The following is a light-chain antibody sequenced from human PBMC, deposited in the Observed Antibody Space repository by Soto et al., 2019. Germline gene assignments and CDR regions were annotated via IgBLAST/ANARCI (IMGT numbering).Light chain of an antibody. V-gene: IGKV3-20*01. CDR3: HQYGTSPT. Sequence: EIVLTQSPGTLSVSPGERATLSCRASQSISSTYLAWYQHKPGQAPRLVIYAASSRATGIPDRFSGSGSGTDFTLIISTLQPEDFAVYYCHQYGTSPTFDGGTKVEIK. CDR2: AAS. J-gene: IGKJ4*01. CDR1: QSISSTY.